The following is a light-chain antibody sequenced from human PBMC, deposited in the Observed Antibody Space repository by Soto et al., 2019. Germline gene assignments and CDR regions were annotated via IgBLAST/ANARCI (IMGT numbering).Light chain of an antibody. CDR3: AAWDDSLKADV. Sequence: QSVLTQPPSASWTPGQRVAISSSGRSSNIGKNTVNWYQQVPGTAPQLLIYSVNQRPSGVPDRLSGSKSGTSAALAIRGLQSEDEADYYCAAWDDSLKADVVGTGTKVTVL. CDR1: SSNIGKNT. CDR2: SVN. V-gene: IGLV1-44*01. J-gene: IGLJ1*01.